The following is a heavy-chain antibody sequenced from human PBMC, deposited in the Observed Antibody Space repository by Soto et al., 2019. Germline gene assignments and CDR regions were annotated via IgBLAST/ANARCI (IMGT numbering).Heavy chain of an antibody. Sequence: PGGSVRLSFAASGFTFSSYGPHWARHAPGKGPEGVAVITYDGSNKYYADSVKGRFTISSDNSKDTLYLQMNSLRDEDTAVSYSAKDVTSTVTFGFFDYWGKGTSVTVSS. CDR2: ITYDGSNK. D-gene: IGHD4-4*01. V-gene: IGHV3-30*18. J-gene: IGHJ4*03. CDR3: AKDVTSTVTFGFFDY. CDR1: GFTFSSYG.